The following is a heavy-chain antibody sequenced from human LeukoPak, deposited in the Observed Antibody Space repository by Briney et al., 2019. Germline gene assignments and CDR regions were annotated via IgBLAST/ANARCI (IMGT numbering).Heavy chain of an antibody. CDR1: GFNFNNYR. J-gene: IGHJ5*02. V-gene: IGHV3-7*01. CDR3: SQQRLLGRWFDP. Sequence: PGGSLRLSCAASGFNFNNYRMSWVRQAPGKGLEWVANIKQDGSEKYYVDSVKGRLTISRDNAKNSLYLQMNSLRVEDTAVYYCSQQRLLGRWFDPWGQGTLVTVSS. CDR2: IKQDGSEK. D-gene: IGHD6-25*01.